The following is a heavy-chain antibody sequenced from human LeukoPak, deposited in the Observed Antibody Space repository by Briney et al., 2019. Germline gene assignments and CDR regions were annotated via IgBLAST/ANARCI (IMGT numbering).Heavy chain of an antibody. Sequence: SETLSLTCTVSGGSISGYYWSWIRQPPGKGLEWIGYIYYSGSTNYNPSLKSRVTISVDTSKNQFSLKLSSVTAADTAVYYCARAVAGTLSAFDIWGQGTMVTVSS. CDR2: IYYSGST. J-gene: IGHJ3*02. V-gene: IGHV4-59*01. CDR3: ARAVAGTLSAFDI. D-gene: IGHD6-19*01. CDR1: GGSISGYY.